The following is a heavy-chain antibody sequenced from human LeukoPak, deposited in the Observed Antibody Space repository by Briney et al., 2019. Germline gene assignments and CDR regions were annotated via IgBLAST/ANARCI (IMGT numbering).Heavy chain of an antibody. J-gene: IGHJ4*02. V-gene: IGHV3-69-1*01. CDR3: ARTYYDILTGYNPYFDY. CDR2: ITASSTAI. D-gene: IGHD3-9*01. Sequence: PGGSLRLSCAASGFIFSDHYIDWVRQAPGKGLEWVSSITASSTAIYSADSVKGRFTISRDNAKNFLYLQMNSLRAEDTAVYYCARTYYDILTGYNPYFDYWGQGILVTVSS. CDR1: GFIFSDHY.